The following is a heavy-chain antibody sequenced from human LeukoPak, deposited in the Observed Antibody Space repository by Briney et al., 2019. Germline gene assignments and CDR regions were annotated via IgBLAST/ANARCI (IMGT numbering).Heavy chain of an antibody. Sequence: GGPLRLSCAASGFTFSSYTMNWVRQPPGKGLEWVSNIGTSSTTIYYADSVKGRFTISRDNAKNSLYLQMNSLRADDTAVYYCARFAAGGSYYYYMDVWGKGTTVTVSS. CDR3: ARFAAGGSYYYYMDV. CDR2: IGTSSTTI. J-gene: IGHJ6*03. V-gene: IGHV3-48*01. CDR1: GFTFSSYT. D-gene: IGHD6-25*01.